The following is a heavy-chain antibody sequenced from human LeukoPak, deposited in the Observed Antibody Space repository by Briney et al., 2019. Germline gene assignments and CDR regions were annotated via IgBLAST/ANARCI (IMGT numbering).Heavy chain of an antibody. CDR2: IYTSGST. CDR1: GGSISSYY. Sequence: SETLSLTCTVSGGSISSYYWSWIRQPAGKGLEWIGRIYTSGSTNYNPSLKSRVTMSVDTSKNQFSLKLSSVTAADTAMYFCARDGPYTGTHNWFDPWGQGTLVTVSS. V-gene: IGHV4-4*07. D-gene: IGHD1-26*01. CDR3: ARDGPYTGTHNWFDP. J-gene: IGHJ5*02.